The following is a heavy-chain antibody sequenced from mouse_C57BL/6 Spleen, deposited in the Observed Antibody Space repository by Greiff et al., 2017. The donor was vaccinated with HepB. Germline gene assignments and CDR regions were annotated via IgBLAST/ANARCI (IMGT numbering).Heavy chain of an antibody. V-gene: IGHV5-17*01. J-gene: IGHJ1*03. CDR2: ISSGSSTI. CDR3: ARGITTVRGYFDV. Sequence: EVKVVESGGGLVKPGGSLKLSCAASGFTFSDYGMHWVRQAPEKGLEWVAYISSGSSTIYYADTVKGRFTISRDNAKNTLFQQMTSLRSEDTAMYYCARGITTVRGYFDVWGTGTTVTVSS. D-gene: IGHD1-1*01. CDR1: GFTFSDYG.